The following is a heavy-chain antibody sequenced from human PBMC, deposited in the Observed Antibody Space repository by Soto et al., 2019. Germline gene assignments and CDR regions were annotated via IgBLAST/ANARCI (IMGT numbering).Heavy chain of an antibody. CDR1: GGSISSGGYY. V-gene: IGHV4-31*03. D-gene: IGHD3-10*01. CDR2: IYYSGST. J-gene: IGHJ4*02. CDR3: ARDRRGSYGSGSLFDY. Sequence: PSETLSLTCTVSGGSISSGGYYWSWIRQHPGKGLEWIGYIYYSGSTYYNPSLKSRVTISVDTSKNQFSLKLSSVTAADTAVYYCARDRRGSYGSGSLFDYWGQGTLVTVSS.